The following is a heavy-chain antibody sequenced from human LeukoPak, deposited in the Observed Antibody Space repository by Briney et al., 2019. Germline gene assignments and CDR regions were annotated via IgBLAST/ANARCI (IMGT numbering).Heavy chain of an antibody. J-gene: IGHJ4*02. CDR1: GYTFTSYY. V-gene: IGHV1-46*01. D-gene: IGHD6-6*01. CDR2: INLSGGST. CDR3: AREDSSSSLVDY. Sequence: GASVKVSCKASGYTFTSYYIHWVRQAPGQGLEWMGMINLSGGSTSYAQKFQGRVTMTRDTSTSTVYLELSSLRSEDTAVYYCAREDSSSSLVDYWGQGTLVTVSS.